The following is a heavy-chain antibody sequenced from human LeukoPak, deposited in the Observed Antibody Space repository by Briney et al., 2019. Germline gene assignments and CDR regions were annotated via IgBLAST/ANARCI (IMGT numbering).Heavy chain of an antibody. J-gene: IGHJ1*01. V-gene: IGHV3-74*01. CDR2: IKSDGKT. CDR1: GFTFSSYW. Sequence: GGSLGLSCAASGFTFSSYWMHWVHQAPGKGLVWVSRIKSDGKTNYADSVKGRFTISRDNAKNTVSLQMNSLRAEDTGVYYCARAPSEIGGYYPEYFRHWGQGILVTVSP. D-gene: IGHD3-22*01. CDR3: ARAPSEIGGYYPEYFRH.